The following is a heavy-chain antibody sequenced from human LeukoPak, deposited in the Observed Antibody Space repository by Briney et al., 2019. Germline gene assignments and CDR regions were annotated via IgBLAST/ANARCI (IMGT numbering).Heavy chain of an antibody. J-gene: IGHJ1*01. CDR1: GYTFTSYA. Sequence: LWASVKVSCKASGYTFTSYAMNWVRQAPGQGLEWMGWINTNTGNPTYAQGFTGRFVFSLDTSVSTAYLQISSLKAEDTAVYYCARDPRTRTYYYDSSGYSPGYFQHWGQGTLVTVSS. CDR3: ARDPRTRTYYYDSSGYSPGYFQH. V-gene: IGHV7-4-1*02. CDR2: INTNTGNP. D-gene: IGHD3-22*01.